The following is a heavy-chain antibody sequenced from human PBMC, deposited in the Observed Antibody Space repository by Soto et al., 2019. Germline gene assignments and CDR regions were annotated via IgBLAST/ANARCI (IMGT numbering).Heavy chain of an antibody. J-gene: IGHJ3*02. CDR1: GGSISSYY. D-gene: IGHD3-16*02. CDR3: ARGRVSYDYVWGSYRNDAFDI. Sequence: SETLSLTCTASGGSISSYYWSWIRQPPGKGLEWIGYIYYSGSTNYNPSLKSRVTISVDTSKNQFSLKLSSVTAADTAVYYCARGRVSYDYVWGSYRNDAFDIWGQGTMVTVSS. CDR2: IYYSGST. V-gene: IGHV4-59*01.